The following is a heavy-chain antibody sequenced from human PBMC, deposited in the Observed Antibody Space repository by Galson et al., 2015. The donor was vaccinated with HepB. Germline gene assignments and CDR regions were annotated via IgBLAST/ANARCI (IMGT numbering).Heavy chain of an antibody. D-gene: IGHD2-8*01. J-gene: IGHJ4*02. CDR2: ISYDGSNK. CDR1: GFTFSSYG. V-gene: IGHV3-30*03. CDR3: ARDQWRIFDY. Sequence: SLRLSCAASGFTFSSYGMHWVRQAPGKGLEWVAVISYDGSNKYYADSVKGRFTISRDNSKNTLYLQINSLRAEDTAVYYCARDQWRIFDYWGQGTLVTVSS.